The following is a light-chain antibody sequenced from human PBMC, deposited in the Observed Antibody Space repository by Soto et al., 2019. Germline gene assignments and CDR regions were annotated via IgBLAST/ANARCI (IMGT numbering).Light chain of an antibody. CDR3: QQYNNWT. Sequence: ETVMTQSPGTLSVSLGERATLSCRASQSISSSYLAWYQQRPGQAPRLLIFDTFTRATGVPARFSGSGSGTEFTLTISSLQSEDFAVYYCQQYNNWTFGQGTKVDIK. CDR1: QSISSSY. V-gene: IGKV3-15*01. CDR2: DTF. J-gene: IGKJ1*01.